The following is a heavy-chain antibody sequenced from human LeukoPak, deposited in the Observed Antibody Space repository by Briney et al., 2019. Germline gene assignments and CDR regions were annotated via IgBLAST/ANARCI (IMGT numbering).Heavy chain of an antibody. J-gene: IGHJ4*02. Sequence: GGSLRLSCAASGFTFGSYWMSWVRQAPGKGLEWVANIKQDGSETYYVDSVRGRFTISRDNAKNSLYLQMNSLRADDTAVYYCARNWNYADYWGQGTLVTVSS. D-gene: IGHD1-7*01. CDR2: IKQDGSET. V-gene: IGHV3-7*01. CDR3: ARNWNYADY. CDR1: GFTFGSYW.